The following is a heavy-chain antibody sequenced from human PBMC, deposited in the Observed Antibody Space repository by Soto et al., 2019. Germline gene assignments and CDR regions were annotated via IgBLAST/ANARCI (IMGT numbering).Heavy chain of an antibody. CDR2: ISAYNGNT. J-gene: IGHJ5*02. V-gene: IGHV1-18*01. D-gene: IGHD3-3*01. Sequence: ASVKVSCKASGYTFTSYGISWVRQAPGQGLEWMGWISAYNGNTNYAQKLQGRVTMTTDTSTSTAYMELRSLRSDDTAVYYCARDQDFWSGMGWFDASGQGTLVTVSS. CDR1: GYTFTSYG. CDR3: ARDQDFWSGMGWFDA.